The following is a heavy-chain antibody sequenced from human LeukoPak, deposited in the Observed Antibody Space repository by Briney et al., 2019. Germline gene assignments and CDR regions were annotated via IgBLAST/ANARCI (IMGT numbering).Heavy chain of an antibody. V-gene: IGHV5-51*01. J-gene: IGHJ4*02. CDR2: IYPGDSDT. CDR1: GYSFTSYW. D-gene: IGHD6-19*01. CDR3: ARLTLSSGWLDY. Sequence: GESLQISCKGSGYSFTSYWIGCVRHMPGKGLEWMGIIYPGDSDTRYSPSFEGQVTISADKSTSTAYLQWSSLKASDTAMYYCARLTLSSGWLDYWGQGTLVTVSS.